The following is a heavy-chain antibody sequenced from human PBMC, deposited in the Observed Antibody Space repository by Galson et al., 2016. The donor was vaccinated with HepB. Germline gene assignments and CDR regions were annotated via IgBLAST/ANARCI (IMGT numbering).Heavy chain of an antibody. CDR3: ARAWGSYNPCDY. V-gene: IGHV4-38-2*02. Sequence: LSLTCSVTGFSIDSNYYWAWIRQPPGRGPEWIGSISRSGTTSYSPSLKRRVTISLDKSRNHFSVMLTSVTAADTAMYYCARAWGSYNPCDYWGQGTLVTVSS. J-gene: IGHJ4*02. CDR1: GFSIDSNYY. CDR2: ISRSGTT. D-gene: IGHD3-16*01.